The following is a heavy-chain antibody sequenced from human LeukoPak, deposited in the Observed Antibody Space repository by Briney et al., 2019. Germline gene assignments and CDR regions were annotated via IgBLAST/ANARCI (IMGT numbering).Heavy chain of an antibody. Sequence: GGSLRLSCAASGFTFSGSAMHWVRQASGKGLEWVGRIRSKANSYATAYAASVKGRFTISRDDSKNTAYLQMNSLKTEDTAVYYCTSQPVSLQSYYYMDVWGKGTTVTVSS. J-gene: IGHJ6*03. CDR3: TSQPVSLQSYYYMDV. V-gene: IGHV3-73*01. D-gene: IGHD6-19*01. CDR2: IRSKANSYAT. CDR1: GFTFSGSA.